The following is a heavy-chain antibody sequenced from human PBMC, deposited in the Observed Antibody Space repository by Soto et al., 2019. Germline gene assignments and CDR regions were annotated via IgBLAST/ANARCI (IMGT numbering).Heavy chain of an antibody. Sequence: QVQLVESGGGVVQPGRSLRLSCAASGFTFSSYGMHWVRQAPGKGLEWVAVIWYDGSNKYYADSVKGRFTISRDNSKNTLYLQMNSLRAEDTAVYYCARVRSSSWQPFSNWFDPWGQVTLLTVSS. CDR2: IWYDGSNK. D-gene: IGHD6-13*01. V-gene: IGHV3-33*01. J-gene: IGHJ5*02. CDR3: ARVRSSSWQPFSNWFDP. CDR1: GFTFSSYG.